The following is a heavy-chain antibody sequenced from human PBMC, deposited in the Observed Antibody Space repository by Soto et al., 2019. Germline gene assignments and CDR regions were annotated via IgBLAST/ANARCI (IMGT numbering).Heavy chain of an antibody. D-gene: IGHD5-12*01. CDR2: TYYRSRWYN. CDR1: GDSVSSNSAA. CDR3: ARDRPGYSGYDGPYYYYYGMDV. V-gene: IGHV6-1*01. Sequence: SQTLSLTCVISGDSVSSNSAAWNWIRQSPSRGLEWLGRTYYRSRWYNDYADSVKGRFTISRDNAKNSLYLQMNSLRAEDTAVYYCARDRPGYSGYDGPYYYYYGMDVWGQGTTVTVSS. J-gene: IGHJ6*02.